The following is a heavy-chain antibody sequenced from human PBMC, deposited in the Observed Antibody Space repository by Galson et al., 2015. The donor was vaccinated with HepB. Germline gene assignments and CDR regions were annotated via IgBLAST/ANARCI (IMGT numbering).Heavy chain of an antibody. CDR3: AKDSWGYCSGGSCSPPY. V-gene: IGHV3-23*01. CDR1: GFTFSSYA. J-gene: IGHJ4*02. CDR2: ISGSGGST. Sequence: SLRLSCAASGFTFSSYAMSWVRQAPGKGLEWVSAISGSGGSTYYADSVKGRFTISRDNSKNTLYLQMNSLRAEDTAVYYCAKDSWGYCSGGSCSPPYWGQGTLVTVSS. D-gene: IGHD2-15*01.